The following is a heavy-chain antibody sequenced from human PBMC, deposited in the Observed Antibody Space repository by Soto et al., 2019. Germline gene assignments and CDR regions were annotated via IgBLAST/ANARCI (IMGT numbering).Heavy chain of an antibody. Sequence: SGPTLVNPTQTLTLTCTFSGFSLSTSGMCVSWIRQPPGKALEWLARIDWDDDKYYSTSLKTRLTISKDTSKNQVVLTMTNMDPVDTATYYCARTYTYGSGSYYYYYMDVWGKGTTVTLSS. CDR2: IDWDDDK. D-gene: IGHD3-10*01. V-gene: IGHV2-70*11. CDR3: ARTYTYGSGSYYYYYMDV. J-gene: IGHJ6*03. CDR1: GFSLSTSGMC.